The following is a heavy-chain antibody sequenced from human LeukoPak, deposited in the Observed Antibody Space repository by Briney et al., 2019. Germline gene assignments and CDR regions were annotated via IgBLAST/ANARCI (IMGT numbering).Heavy chain of an antibody. CDR3: ARGLVGDSSGYFGSE. V-gene: IGHV1-69*04. J-gene: IGHJ4*02. CDR2: LIPILGIA. Sequence: ASVKVSCKASGGTFSSYAISWVRQAPGQGLEWMGRLIPILGIANYAQKFQGRVTITADKSTSTAYMELSSLRSEDTAVYYCARGLVGDSSGYFGSEWGQGTLVTVSS. CDR1: GGTFSSYA. D-gene: IGHD3-22*01.